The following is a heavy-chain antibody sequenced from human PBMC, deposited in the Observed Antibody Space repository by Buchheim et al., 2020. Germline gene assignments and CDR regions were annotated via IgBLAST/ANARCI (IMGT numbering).Heavy chain of an antibody. J-gene: IGHJ4*02. CDR3: ARTVSFYFDS. CDR1: GFPFSDYY. V-gene: IGHV3-11*05. D-gene: IGHD4-11*01. Sequence: QVHLVESGGDLVKPGGSLRLSCKVSGFPFSDYYMSWIRQAPGKGLEWIAHISGTTSHTTYADSVKGRFTISRDNTKNLLLLQLNSLGADDTAIYYCARTVSFYFDSWGQGT. CDR2: ISGTTSHT.